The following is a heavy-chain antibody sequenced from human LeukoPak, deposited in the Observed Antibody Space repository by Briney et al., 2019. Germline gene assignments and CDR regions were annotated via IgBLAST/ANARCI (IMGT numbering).Heavy chain of an antibody. CDR2: ISYDGSNK. Sequence: GRSLRLSCVASGFTFSSYGMHWVRQAPGKGLEWVAVISYDGSNKYYADSVKGRFTISRDNSKNTLYLQMNSLRAEDTAVYYCAKDYGDYRYNFDYWGQGTLVTVSS. CDR1: GFTFSSYG. D-gene: IGHD4-17*01. V-gene: IGHV3-30*18. J-gene: IGHJ4*02. CDR3: AKDYGDYRYNFDY.